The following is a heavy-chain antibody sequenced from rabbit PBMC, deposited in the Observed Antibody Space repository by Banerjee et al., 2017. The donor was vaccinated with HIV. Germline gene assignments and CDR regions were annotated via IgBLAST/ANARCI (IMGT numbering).Heavy chain of an antibody. Sequence: QEQLVESGGGLVQPEGSLTLTCKASGFDFSSNAMCWVRQAPGKGLEWIACINTSSGNTVYASWAKGRFTISKSSSTTVTLQMSSLTAADTATYFCARGSGDAGYGCDQWGRVTLVSVS. D-gene: IGHD4-2*01. V-gene: IGHV1S45*01. CDR1: GFDFSSNA. J-gene: IGHJ2*01. CDR3: ARGSGDAGYGCDQ. CDR2: INTSSGNT.